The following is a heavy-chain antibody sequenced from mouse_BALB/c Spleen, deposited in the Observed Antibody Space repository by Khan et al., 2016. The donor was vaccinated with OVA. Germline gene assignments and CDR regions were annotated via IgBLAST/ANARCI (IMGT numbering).Heavy chain of an antibody. Sequence: EVQGVESGAELVKPGASVKLSCTASGFNIKDTYMHWVKQRPEQGLEWIGRIDPANGNTKYDPKFQGKATITADTSSNTAYLQLSSLTSEDTAVYYCARWSTGFAYWGQGTLVTVSA. V-gene: IGHV14-3*02. J-gene: IGHJ3*01. CDR1: GFNIKDTY. CDR3: ARWSTGFAY. CDR2: IDPANGNT.